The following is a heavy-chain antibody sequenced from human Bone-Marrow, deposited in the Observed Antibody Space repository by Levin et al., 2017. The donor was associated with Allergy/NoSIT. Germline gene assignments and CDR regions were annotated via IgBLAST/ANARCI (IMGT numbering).Heavy chain of an antibody. CDR3: ARVSYGLESRRSYDY. J-gene: IGHJ4*02. CDR2: ISSSGTNI. V-gene: IGHV3-48*03. CDR1: GFIFSNYE. Sequence: GGSLRLSCAASGFIFSNYEMNWVRQAPGKGLEWVSFISSSGTNIYYSDSVKGRFTISRDNARNSLYLQMSSLRAEDTAVYYCARVSYGLESRRSYDYWGQGTLVTVSS. D-gene: IGHD2/OR15-2a*01.